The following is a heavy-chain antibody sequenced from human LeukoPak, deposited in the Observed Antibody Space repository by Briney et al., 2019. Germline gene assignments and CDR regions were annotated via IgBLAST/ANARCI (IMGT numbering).Heavy chain of an antibody. J-gene: IGHJ4*02. CDR1: GGTFISYA. Sequence: SVTVSFKASGGTFISYAISWVRQAPGQGLEWMGGIIPIFGTANYAQKFQGRVTITADESTSTAYMELSSLRSEDTAVYYCARVYHGESFDYWGQGTLVAVSS. CDR3: ARVYHGESFDY. V-gene: IGHV1-69*01. CDR2: IIPIFGTA. D-gene: IGHD3-10*01.